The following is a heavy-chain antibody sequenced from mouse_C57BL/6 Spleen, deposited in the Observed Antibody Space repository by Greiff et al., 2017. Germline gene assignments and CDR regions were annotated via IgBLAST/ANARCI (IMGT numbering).Heavy chain of an antibody. CDR1: GYSFTSYW. V-gene: IGHV1-72*01. Sequence: VKLQQPGAELVKPGASVKLSCKASGYSFTSYWMHWVKQRPGRGLEWIGRIDPNSGGTKYNEKFKSKATLTVDKPSSTAYMQLSSLTSEDSAVYYCARNGITTVVAPYYFDYWGQGTTLTVSS. J-gene: IGHJ2*01. CDR3: ARNGITTVVAPYYFDY. CDR2: IDPNSGGT. D-gene: IGHD1-1*01.